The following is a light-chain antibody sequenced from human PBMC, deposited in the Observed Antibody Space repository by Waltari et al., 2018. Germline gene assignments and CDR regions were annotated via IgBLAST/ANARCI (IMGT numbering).Light chain of an antibody. J-gene: IGKJ4*01. CDR1: KSVFDSPNNKNY. Sequence: DIVMTQTLASLAVSLGERATINGKSSKSVFDSPNNKNYLSWYQQKPGQPPKLLIYWATTRECVVTGRCSGSGSGTTFTLTIIQLQADDVALCFCHHYYGSPFTFGGGTKVEIK. CDR2: WAT. V-gene: IGKV4-1*01. CDR3: HHYYGSPFT.